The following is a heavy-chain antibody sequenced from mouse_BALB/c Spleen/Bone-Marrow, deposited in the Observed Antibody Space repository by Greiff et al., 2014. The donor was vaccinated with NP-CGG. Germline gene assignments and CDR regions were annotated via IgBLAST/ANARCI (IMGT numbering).Heavy chain of an antibody. CDR2: INPSNGGT. V-gene: IGHV1S81*02. CDR3: TRREYYRYDRAMDY. J-gene: IGHJ4*01. CDR1: GYTFTSYY. D-gene: IGHD2-14*01. Sequence: VQLQQSGAELVKPGASVKLSCKASGYTFTSYYMYWVKQRPGQGLEWIGEINPSNGGTNFNEKFKSKATLTVDKSSSTAYVQLSSLTSEDSAVYYCTRREYYRYDRAMDYWGQGTSVTVSS.